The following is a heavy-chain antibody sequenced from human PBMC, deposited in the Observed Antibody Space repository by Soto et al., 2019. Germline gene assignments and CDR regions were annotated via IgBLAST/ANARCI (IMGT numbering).Heavy chain of an antibody. D-gene: IGHD6-13*01. CDR1: GGSISSGGYY. V-gene: IGHV4-31*03. CDR2: IYYSGST. CDR3: ARYTRRVIAAAGTYYFDY. J-gene: IGHJ4*02. Sequence: QVQLQESGPGLVKPSQTLSLTCTVSGGSISSGGYYWSWIRQHPGKGLEWIGYIYYSGSTYYNPSLKSRVTISVDTSKNQFSLKLSSVTAADTAVYYCARYTRRVIAAAGTYYFDYWGQGTLVTVSS.